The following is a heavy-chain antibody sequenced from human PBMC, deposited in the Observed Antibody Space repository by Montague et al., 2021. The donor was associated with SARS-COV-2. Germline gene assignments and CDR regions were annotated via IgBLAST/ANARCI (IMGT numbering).Heavy chain of an antibody. Sequence: SLRLSCAASGFTFSSYSMNWVRQAPGKGLEWVSSISSSSSYIYYADSVKGRFTISRDNAKNSLYLQMNSLRAEDTAVYYCARDSDRYYDFWSGYYNSHYYYYMDVWGKGTTVTVSS. D-gene: IGHD3-3*01. V-gene: IGHV3-21*01. CDR3: ARDSDRYYDFWSGYYNSHYYYYMDV. CDR1: GFTFSSYS. J-gene: IGHJ6*03. CDR2: ISSSSSYI.